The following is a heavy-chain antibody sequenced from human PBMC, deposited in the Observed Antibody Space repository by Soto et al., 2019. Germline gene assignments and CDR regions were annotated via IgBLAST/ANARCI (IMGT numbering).Heavy chain of an antibody. CDR3: ARVNLRFLVGPYGMDV. Sequence: SETLSLTCAVYGGSFSGYYWSWIRQPPGKGLEWIGEINHSGSTNYNPSLKSRVTISVDTSKNQFSLKLSSVTAADTAVYYCARVNLRFLVGPYGMDVWGQGTTVTVSS. V-gene: IGHV4-34*01. CDR2: INHSGST. D-gene: IGHD3-3*01. CDR1: GGSFSGYY. J-gene: IGHJ6*02.